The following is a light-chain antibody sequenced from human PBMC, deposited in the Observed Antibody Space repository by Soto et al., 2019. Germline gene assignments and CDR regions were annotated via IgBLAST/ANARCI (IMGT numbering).Light chain of an antibody. CDR2: AAS. J-gene: IGKJ4*01. V-gene: IGKV1-27*01. CDR3: QQYYVWNT. CDR1: QGISNY. Sequence: DIQMTQSPSSLSASVGDRVTITCRASQGISNYLAWYQQKPGKVPKLLIYAASTLPSGVPARFSGSGSGTDFTLTISSLEPEDFAVYYCQQYYVWNTFGGGTKV.